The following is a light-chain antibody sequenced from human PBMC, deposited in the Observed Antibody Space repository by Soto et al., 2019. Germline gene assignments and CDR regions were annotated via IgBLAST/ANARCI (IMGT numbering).Light chain of an antibody. CDR2: DAS. J-gene: IGKJ1*01. V-gene: IGKV3-20*01. CDR1: QNIRSS. Sequence: EVVITQSPSSLSASPGERVTLSCRASQNIRSSLAWYQQRPGQAPRLLIYDASSRATGIPDRFSGSGSGTDFTLTISGLEPEDFAVYYCQQYGSSPRTTFGQGTKVAI. CDR3: QQYGSSPRTT.